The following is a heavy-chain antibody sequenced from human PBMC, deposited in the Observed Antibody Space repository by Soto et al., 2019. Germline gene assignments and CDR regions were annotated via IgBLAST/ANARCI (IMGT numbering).Heavy chain of an antibody. J-gene: IGHJ4*02. V-gene: IGHV3-53*01. Sequence: GGSLRLSCAASGFTVSSNYMSWVRQAPGKGLEWVSVIYSGGSTYYADSVKGRFTISRDNSKNTLYLQMNSLRAEDTAVYYCARVRRDGYNSGYFDYWGQGTLVTVSS. CDR1: GFTVSSNY. CDR3: ARVRRDGYNSGYFDY. D-gene: IGHD5-12*01. CDR2: IYSGGST.